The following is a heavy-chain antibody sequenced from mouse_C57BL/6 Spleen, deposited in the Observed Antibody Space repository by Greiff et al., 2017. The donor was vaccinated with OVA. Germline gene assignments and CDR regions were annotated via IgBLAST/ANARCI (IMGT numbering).Heavy chain of an antibody. CDR2: INPNNGGT. CDR1: GYTFTDYY. V-gene: IGHV1-26*01. D-gene: IGHD2-5*01. Sequence: EVQLQQSGPELVKPGASVKISCKASGYTFTDYYMNWVKQSHGKSLEWIGDINPNNGGTSYNQKFKGKATLTVDKSSSTAYMELRSLTSEDSAVYYCARPLYSNVYAMDYWGQGTSVTVSS. CDR3: ARPLYSNVYAMDY. J-gene: IGHJ4*01.